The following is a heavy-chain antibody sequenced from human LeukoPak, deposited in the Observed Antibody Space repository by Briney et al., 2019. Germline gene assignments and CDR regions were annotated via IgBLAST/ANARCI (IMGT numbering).Heavy chain of an antibody. D-gene: IGHD1-7*01. CDR3: ARSSRELGGYAPWELMLPFDY. J-gene: IGHJ4*02. Sequence: GGPLSFPCAASGFTFSSLWMTWVGPAPGKGLEWVANIKQDGSKKYYVDSVTGRFTISRGNAKNSLYLQMSSLRAEDTAVYYCARSSRELGGYAPWELMLPFDYGGQGTLVTVSS. CDR1: GFTFSSLW. V-gene: IGHV3-7*01. CDR2: IKQDGSKK.